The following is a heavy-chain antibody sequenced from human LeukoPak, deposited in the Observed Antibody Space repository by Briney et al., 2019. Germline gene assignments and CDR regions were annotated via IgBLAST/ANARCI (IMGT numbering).Heavy chain of an antibody. J-gene: IGHJ4*02. CDR2: IYSDGST. Sequence: GGSLRLSCAASGFTVSSNYMSWVRQAPGKGPEWVSVIYSDGSTYYADSVKGRFIISRDTSKNTLYLQMNSLRTEDTAVYYCARDFAAGGTYPHYWGQGTLVSVSS. V-gene: IGHV3-53*01. CDR1: GFTVSSNY. CDR3: ARDFAAGGTYPHY. D-gene: IGHD6-13*01.